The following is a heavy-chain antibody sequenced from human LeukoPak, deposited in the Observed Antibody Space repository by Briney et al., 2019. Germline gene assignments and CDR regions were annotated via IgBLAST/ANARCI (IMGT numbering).Heavy chain of an antibody. CDR3: ARFYVAGTERTFDY. Sequence: GGSLRLSCAASGFTFSSYGMHWVRQAPGKGLEWVAVIWYDGSNKYYADSVKGRFTISRDNSKNTLYLQMNSLRAEDTAVYYCARFYVAGTERTFDYWGQGTLVTVSS. V-gene: IGHV3-33*01. CDR1: GFTFSSYG. CDR2: IWYDGSNK. D-gene: IGHD6-19*01. J-gene: IGHJ4*02.